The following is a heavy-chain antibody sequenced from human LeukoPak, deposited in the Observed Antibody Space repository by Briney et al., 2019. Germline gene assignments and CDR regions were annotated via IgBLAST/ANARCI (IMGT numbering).Heavy chain of an antibody. CDR1: GGTFSSYA. CDR3: VKQGKYTAYPDFDS. D-gene: IGHD2-2*02. Sequence: GASVKVSCKASGGTFSSYAISWVQQAPGQGLEWMGGIIPIFGTANYAQKFQGRVTITTDESTSTAYMELSSLRSEDTAVYFCVKQGKYTAYPDFDSWGQGTLVTVSS. CDR2: IIPIFGTA. V-gene: IGHV1-69*05. J-gene: IGHJ4*02.